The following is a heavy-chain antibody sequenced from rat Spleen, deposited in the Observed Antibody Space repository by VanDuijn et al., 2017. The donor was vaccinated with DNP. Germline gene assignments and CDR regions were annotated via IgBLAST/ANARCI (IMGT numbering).Heavy chain of an antibody. CDR2: IKAKSNNYAT. CDR1: GFTFSTAW. V-gene: IGHV6-6*01. CDR3: AYYYSSYDYAMDA. D-gene: IGHD1-2*01. Sequence: EVQVLESGGGLVQPGNSLKLSCATSGFTFSTAWMYWYRQFPEKRLEWVARIKAKSNNYATDYTESVKGRFTISRDDSKSSIYLQMNNLKEEDTAIYYCAYYYSSYDYAMDAWGQGTSVTVSS. J-gene: IGHJ4*01.